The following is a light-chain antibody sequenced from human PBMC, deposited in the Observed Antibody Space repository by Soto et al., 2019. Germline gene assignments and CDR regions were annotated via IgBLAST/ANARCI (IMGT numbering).Light chain of an antibody. CDR1: QDVRTW. Sequence: IQVTQSPSSVSASVGDRVTITCRASQDVRTWLAWYQQKPGKAPKLLLHASKLQSGVPSRFSGTGDGTDFTLTIDNLQTDDFATYYCQQVVDFPLTFGPGTRVDLK. J-gene: IGKJ3*01. CDR2: AS. V-gene: IGKV1-12*01. CDR3: QQVVDFPLT.